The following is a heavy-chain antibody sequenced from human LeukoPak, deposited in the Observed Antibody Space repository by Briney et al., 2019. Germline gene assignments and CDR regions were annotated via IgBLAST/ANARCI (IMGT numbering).Heavy chain of an antibody. J-gene: IGHJ4*02. D-gene: IGHD4-23*01. CDR3: ARSTSVVYYFHY. CDR2: CYYSGRS. Sequence: SETLSLTCTVSGDSISSTSYYWAWMRQPPGKGLEWIGSCYYSGRSYYNPSRKSRVTLSGDTSNNQFSLRLSSVTAADTAVYYCARSTSVVYYFHYWGQGTLVTVSS. V-gene: IGHV4-39*07. CDR1: GDSISSTSYY.